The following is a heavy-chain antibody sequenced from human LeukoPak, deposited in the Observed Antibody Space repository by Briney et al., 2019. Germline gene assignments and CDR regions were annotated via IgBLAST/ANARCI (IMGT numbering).Heavy chain of an antibody. CDR1: GFTFRTYD. D-gene: IGHD3-22*01. Sequence: GGSLRLSCAASGFTFRTYDMHWVRQTPGKGPEWVAVISYDGSNKYYADSVKGRFTISRDNSKNTLYLQMNSLRAEDTAVYYCARDREDYDSSGSTDYWGQGTLVTVSS. V-gene: IGHV3-30*03. CDR2: ISYDGSNK. CDR3: ARDREDYDSSGSTDY. J-gene: IGHJ4*02.